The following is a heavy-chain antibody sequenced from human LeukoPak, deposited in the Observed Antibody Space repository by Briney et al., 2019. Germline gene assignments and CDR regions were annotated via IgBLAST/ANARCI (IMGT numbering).Heavy chain of an antibody. V-gene: IGHV4-39*01. CDR2: IYYSGST. J-gene: IGHJ4*02. CDR1: GGPISSSSYY. D-gene: IGHD3-9*01. Sequence: SETLSLTCTVSGGPISSSSYYWGWIRQPPGKGLEWIGSIYYSGSTYYNPSLKSRVTISVDTSKNQFSLKLSSVTAADTAVYYCARAVPVLRYFDWLLQGYYFDYWGQGTLVTVSS. CDR3: ARAVPVLRYFDWLLQGYYFDY.